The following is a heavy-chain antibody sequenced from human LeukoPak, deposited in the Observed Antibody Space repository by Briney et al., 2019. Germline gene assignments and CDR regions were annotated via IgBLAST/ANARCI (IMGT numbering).Heavy chain of an antibody. J-gene: IGHJ4*02. CDR2: IRYDGNNK. CDR3: ARGFQWLEN. CDR1: GFTFSNYG. V-gene: IGHV3-30*02. Sequence: GALRLSCAASGFTFSNYGMHWVRQAPGKGLEWVAFIRYDGNNKYCADSMKGRFTISRDNAKNSLYLQMDSLRAEDTAVYYCARGFQWLENWGQGTLVTVSS. D-gene: IGHD6-19*01.